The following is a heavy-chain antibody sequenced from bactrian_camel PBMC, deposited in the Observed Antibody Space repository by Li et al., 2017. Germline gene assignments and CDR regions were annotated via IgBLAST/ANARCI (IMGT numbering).Heavy chain of an antibody. V-gene: IGHV3S40*01. D-gene: IGHD1*01. CDR2: INSGGGSTT. CDR1: GNGKTSCG. J-gene: IGHJ4*01. CDR3: VGDVSELAF. Sequence: VQLVESGGGSVRPGGSLRLSCVATGNGKTSCGMAWYRQVPGKGRELVSTINSGGGSTTYYAKSVEGRFTISRDTAKNMVYLDMNSLRPEDTAVYYCVGDVSELAFWGQGTQVTVS.